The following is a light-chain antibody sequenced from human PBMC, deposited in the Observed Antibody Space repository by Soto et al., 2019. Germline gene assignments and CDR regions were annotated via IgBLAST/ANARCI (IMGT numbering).Light chain of an antibody. V-gene: IGLV2-23*01. Sequence: QSVLTQPASVSGSPGQSITISCTGTSSDVGSYNLVSWYQQHPGKAPKLMIYEGSKRPSGVSNRFSGSKSGNTASLTISGLQAEDEADSYCCSYAGSSTYVFGTGTKVPV. CDR2: EGS. CDR3: CSYAGSSTYV. J-gene: IGLJ1*01. CDR1: SSDVGSYNL.